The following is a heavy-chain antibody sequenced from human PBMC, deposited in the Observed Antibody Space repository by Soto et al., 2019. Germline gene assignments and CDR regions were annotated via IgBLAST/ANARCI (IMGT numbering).Heavy chain of an antibody. CDR2: ISAYNYNT. J-gene: IGHJ5*02. V-gene: IGHV1-18*01. CDR1: GYTFTSYG. Sequence: QVQLVQSGAEVKKPGASVKVSCKASGYTFTSYGLSWVRQAPGQGLEWMGRISAYNYNTNYAQKLQGRVTMTTDTSTSTAYRELRSLRSDDTAGYYCARVVGALGHWFDPWGQGTLVTVSS. D-gene: IGHD1-26*01. CDR3: ARVVGALGHWFDP.